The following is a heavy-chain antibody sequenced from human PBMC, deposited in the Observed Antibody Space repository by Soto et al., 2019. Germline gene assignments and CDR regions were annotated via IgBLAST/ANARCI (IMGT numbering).Heavy chain of an antibody. CDR2: ISAHNGNT. V-gene: IGHV1-18*01. Sequence: QVHLVQSGAEVKKPGASVKVSCKGSGYGFTTYGITWVRQAPGQGLEWMAWISAHNGNTNHAQKLQGRVTVTRDTSTSTAYTELRSLRSEDTAVYYCARGRYGDYWGQGALVTVSS. CDR1: GYGFTTYG. CDR3: ARGRYGDY. D-gene: IGHD1-1*01. J-gene: IGHJ4*02.